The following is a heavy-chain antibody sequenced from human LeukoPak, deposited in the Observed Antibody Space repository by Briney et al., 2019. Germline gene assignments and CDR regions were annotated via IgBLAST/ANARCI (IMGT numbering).Heavy chain of an antibody. D-gene: IGHD6-13*01. Sequence: GASVKVSCKASGGTFSSYAISWVRQAPGQGLEWMGGIIPIFGTANYAQKFQGRVTITADKSTSTAYMELSSLRSEDTAVYYCAREAQYSSSYDYWGQGTLVTVSS. CDR3: AREAQYSSSYDY. J-gene: IGHJ4*02. V-gene: IGHV1-69*06. CDR2: IIPIFGTA. CDR1: GGTFSSYA.